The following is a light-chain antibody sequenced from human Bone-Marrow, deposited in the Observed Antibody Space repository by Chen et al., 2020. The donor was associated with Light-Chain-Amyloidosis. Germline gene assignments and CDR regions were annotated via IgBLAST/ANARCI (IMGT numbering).Light chain of an antibody. CDR2: EDD. CDR3: QAYRGSGQGV. J-gene: IGLJ3*02. CDR1: SGSIATNY. V-gene: IGLV6-57*01. Sequence: NFMLTQPHSVSESPGTTVIISCTRSSGSIATNYVQWFQQRPGISPTTVISEDDQSPSGAPDRFSGSFVRSSQTAALTVSGLKTEDEADDDCQAYRGSGQGVFCGVTKLTAL.